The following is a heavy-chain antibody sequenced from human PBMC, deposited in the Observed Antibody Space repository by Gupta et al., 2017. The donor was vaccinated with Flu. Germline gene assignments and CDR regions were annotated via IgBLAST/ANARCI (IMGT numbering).Heavy chain of an antibody. V-gene: IGHV3-21*01. CDR2: ISSSSSYI. D-gene: IGHD3-22*01. J-gene: IGHJ4*02. CDR3: ARDAFSSGYYYD. Sequence: VRQAPGKGLECVSSISSSSSYIYYADSVKGRFTISRDNAKNSLYLQMNSLRAEDTAVYYCARDAFSSGYYYDWGQGTLVTVSS.